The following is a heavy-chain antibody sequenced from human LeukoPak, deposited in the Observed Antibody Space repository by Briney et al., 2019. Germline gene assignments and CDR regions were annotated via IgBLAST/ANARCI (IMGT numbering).Heavy chain of an antibody. D-gene: IGHD3-10*01. CDR2: IYYSGST. Sequence: SETLSLTCTVSSGSISSYYWTWIRQPPGKGLEWIGNIYYSGSTNYNPSLKSRVTISVDTSKNQFSLKLSSVTAADTAVYYCARDLIVPDAMTGSGSYSTDYWGQGTLATVSS. CDR3: ARDLIVPDAMTGSGSYSTDY. CDR1: SGSISSYY. V-gene: IGHV4-59*12. J-gene: IGHJ4*02.